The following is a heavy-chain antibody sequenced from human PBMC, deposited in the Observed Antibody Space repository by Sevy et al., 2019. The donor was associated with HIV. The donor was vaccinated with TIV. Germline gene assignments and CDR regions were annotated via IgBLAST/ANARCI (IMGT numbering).Heavy chain of an antibody. CDR1: GFTFSSYV. J-gene: IGHJ4*02. CDR3: AKVRDFWSGGNFDY. Sequence: GGSLRLSCAASGFTFSSYVMHWVRQAPGKGLEWVALIWYDGTIKYYADSVKGRFTISRDNSKDTLFLQMNSLRAEDTAVYYCAKVRDFWSGGNFDYWGQGTLVTVSS. CDR2: IWYDGTIK. V-gene: IGHV3-33*06. D-gene: IGHD3-3*01.